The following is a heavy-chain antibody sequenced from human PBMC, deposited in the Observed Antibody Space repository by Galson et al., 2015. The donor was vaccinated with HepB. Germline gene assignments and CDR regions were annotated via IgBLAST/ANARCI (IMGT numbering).Heavy chain of an antibody. CDR2: INAGNGNI. Sequence: SVKVSCKASGYTFTNYAMHWVRQAPGQRLEWMGWINAGNGNIKYSQKFQGRVTITRDTSARTAYMELSSLRSEDTAVYYCARANQGYYDSSGYYWGQGTLVTVSS. V-gene: IGHV1-3*01. CDR1: GYTFTNYA. CDR3: ARANQGYYDSSGYY. D-gene: IGHD3-22*01. J-gene: IGHJ4*02.